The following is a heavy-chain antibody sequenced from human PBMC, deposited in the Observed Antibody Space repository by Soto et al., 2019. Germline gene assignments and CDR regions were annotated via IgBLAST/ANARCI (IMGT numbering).Heavy chain of an antibody. Sequence: PGGSLRLSCAASGFIFGNYWMHWVRHAPGKGLMWVSRINIDGSTTSYADSVRGRLTISRDNAKNTLYLQMNNLKAEDTAVYYCARDGGSYSGFDHWGQGALVTVSS. D-gene: IGHD1-26*01. CDR1: GFIFGNYW. V-gene: IGHV3-74*01. CDR2: INIDGSTT. CDR3: ARDGGSYSGFDH. J-gene: IGHJ4*02.